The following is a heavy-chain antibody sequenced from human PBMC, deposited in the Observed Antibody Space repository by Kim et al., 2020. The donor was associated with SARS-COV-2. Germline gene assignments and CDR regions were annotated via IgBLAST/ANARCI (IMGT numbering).Heavy chain of an antibody. D-gene: IGHD6-19*01. CDR3: AKGRLISVAGPLDF. Sequence: ADSVKSRFAISSDNAKNSLHLQMDSLRNEDTALYYCAKGRLISVAGPLDFWGQGTLVTVSS. J-gene: IGHJ4*02. V-gene: IGHV3-9*01.